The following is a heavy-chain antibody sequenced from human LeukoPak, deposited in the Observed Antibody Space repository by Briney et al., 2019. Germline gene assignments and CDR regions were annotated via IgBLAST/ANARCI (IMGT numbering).Heavy chain of an antibody. Sequence: GGSLRLSCGASGFTFSSYGMNWVRQAPGKGLEWVSSISSSSSYIYYADSVKGRFTISRDNAKNSLYLQMNSLRAEDTAVYYCARDPYGSGSYGWFDPWGQGTLVTVS. J-gene: IGHJ5*02. CDR1: GFTFSSYG. D-gene: IGHD3-10*01. CDR3: ARDPYGSGSYGWFDP. CDR2: ISSSSSYI. V-gene: IGHV3-21*01.